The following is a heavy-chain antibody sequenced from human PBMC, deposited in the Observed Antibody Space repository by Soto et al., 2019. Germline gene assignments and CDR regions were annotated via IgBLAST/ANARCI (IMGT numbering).Heavy chain of an antibody. D-gene: IGHD4-17*01. CDR1: GYTFTSYG. CDR3: ARDRDYGGSFDY. V-gene: IGHV1-18*04. CDR2: ISAYNGNT. J-gene: IGHJ4*02. Sequence: ASVKVSCKASGYTFTSYGISWVRQAPGQGPEWMGWISAYNGNTNYAQKLQGRVTMTTDTSTSTAYMELRSLRSDDTAVYYCARDRDYGGSFDYWGQGTLVTVSS.